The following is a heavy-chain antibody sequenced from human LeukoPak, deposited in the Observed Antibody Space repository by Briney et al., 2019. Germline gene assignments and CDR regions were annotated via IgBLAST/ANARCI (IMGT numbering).Heavy chain of an antibody. V-gene: IGHV3-23*01. J-gene: IGHJ4*02. D-gene: IGHD3-22*01. Sequence: GGSLRLSCAASGFTFSSYAMSWVRQAPGRGLEWVSAISGSGGSTYYADSVKGRFTISRDNSKNTLYLQMNSLRAEDTAVYYCAKDPSSGYYFDYWGQGTLVTVSS. CDR3: AKDPSSGYYFDY. CDR2: ISGSGGST. CDR1: GFTFSSYA.